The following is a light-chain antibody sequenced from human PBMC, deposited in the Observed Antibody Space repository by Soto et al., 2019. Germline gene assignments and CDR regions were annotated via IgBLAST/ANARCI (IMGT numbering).Light chain of an antibody. CDR1: QTISSW. V-gene: IGKV1-5*03. J-gene: IGKJ1*01. CDR2: KAS. CDR3: QHYNSYSEA. Sequence: LEMTQAPSTLSGSVGDSVTITCXASQTISSWLAWYQQKPGKAPKLLIYKASTLKSGVPSRFSGSGSGTEFTLTISSLQPDDFATYYCQHYNSYSEAFGQGTKVDI.